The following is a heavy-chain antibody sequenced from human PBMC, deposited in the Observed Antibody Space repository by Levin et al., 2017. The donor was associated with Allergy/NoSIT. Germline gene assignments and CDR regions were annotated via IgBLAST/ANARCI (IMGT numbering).Heavy chain of an antibody. D-gene: IGHD2-2*01. CDR3: ARFVVTPVSYFYMDV. J-gene: IGHJ6*03. CDR1: GYTFKNYG. CDR2: ISTHNGNT. V-gene: IGHV1-18*01. Sequence: ASVTVSCKASGYTFKNYGISWVRQAPGQGLEWMGWISTHNGNTNYAQSFQGRVTMTTDTSTSTADMELRSLISDDTAVYYCARFVVTPVSYFYMDVWGKGTTVTVSS.